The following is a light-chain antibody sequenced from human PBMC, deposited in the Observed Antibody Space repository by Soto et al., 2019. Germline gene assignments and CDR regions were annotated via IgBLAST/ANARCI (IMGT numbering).Light chain of an antibody. CDR3: TSYTTTSTLYV. CDR2: EVR. CDR1: SSDVGGHNH. V-gene: IGLV2-14*01. J-gene: IGLJ1*01. Sequence: QSSLAQPATESGSPAQSITISCAGTSSDVGGHNHASWYQQHSGKAPELIINEVRNRPSGVSNRFSGSKSGNTASLTISGLQAEDEADYYCTSYTTTSTLYVFGTGTKVTVL.